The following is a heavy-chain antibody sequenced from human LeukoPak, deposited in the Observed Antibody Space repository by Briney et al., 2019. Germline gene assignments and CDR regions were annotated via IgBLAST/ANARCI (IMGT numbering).Heavy chain of an antibody. CDR3: ANQDIVVVPAAH. V-gene: IGHV3-74*01. CDR1: GFPFSSYW. Sequence: GGSLRLSCAASGFPFSSYWMSWVCQAPGKGLEWVARINSDVRKIRYADSVKGRFTISRDNTKNTLYLQMNSLRAEDTAVYYCANQDIVVVPAAHWGQGTLVTVSS. D-gene: IGHD2-2*01. J-gene: IGHJ4*02. CDR2: INSDVRKI.